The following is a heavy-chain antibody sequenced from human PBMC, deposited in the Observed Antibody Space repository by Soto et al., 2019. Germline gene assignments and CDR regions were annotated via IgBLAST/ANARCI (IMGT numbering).Heavy chain of an antibody. CDR3: ARAKQSGYSGDNNDY. V-gene: IGHV1-2*02. D-gene: IGHD5-12*01. CDR1: GYTXTGYY. Sequence: GXSXQVSFMASGYTXTGYYMYLVRQAPGQGIEWMGWINANSGDTNYAKNFQEMVTMTRDTSTRKAYMELSRLRSEDTAVYYCARAKQSGYSGDNNDYWGQGTLATVS. J-gene: IGHJ4*02. CDR2: INANSGDT.